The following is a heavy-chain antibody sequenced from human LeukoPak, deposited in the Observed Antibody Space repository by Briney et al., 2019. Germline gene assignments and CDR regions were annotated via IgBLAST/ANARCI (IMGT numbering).Heavy chain of an antibody. J-gene: IGHJ6*03. D-gene: IGHD6-19*01. CDR1: GGSISSSSSY. Sequence: SETLSLTCSVSGGSISSSSSYWGWIRQPPGKGLEWIGSIYYSGSSFDNPALKSRVTISVDTSKNQFSLKLSSVTAADTAVYYCARGIGLAVGTDHYYYYYYMDVWGKGTTVTISS. CDR3: ARGIGLAVGTDHYYYYYYMDV. CDR2: IYYSGSS. V-gene: IGHV4-39*07.